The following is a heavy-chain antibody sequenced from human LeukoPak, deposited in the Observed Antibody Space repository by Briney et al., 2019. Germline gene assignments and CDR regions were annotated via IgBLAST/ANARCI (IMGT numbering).Heavy chain of an antibody. D-gene: IGHD3-16*01. J-gene: IGHJ3*02. Sequence: PGRSLRLSCAASGFTFSSYAMSWVRQAPGKGLEWVSAISGSGGSTYYADSVKGRFTISRDNSKNTLYLQMNSLRAEDTAVYYCAKDLGIGGAFDIWGQGTMVTVSS. CDR2: ISGSGGST. CDR3: AKDLGIGGAFDI. CDR1: GFTFSSYA. V-gene: IGHV3-23*01.